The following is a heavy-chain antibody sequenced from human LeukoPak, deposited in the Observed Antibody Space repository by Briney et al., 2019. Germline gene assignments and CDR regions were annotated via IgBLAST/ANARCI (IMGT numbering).Heavy chain of an antibody. CDR3: ARVLRWFDP. Sequence: SETLSLTCAVSGGSISSGGYSWSWIRQPPGKGLGWIGYIYHSGSTYYNPSLKSRLTISVDRSKNQFSLKLSSVTAAGTAVYYCARVLRWFDPWGQGTLVTVSS. V-gene: IGHV4-30-2*01. CDR1: GGSISSGGYS. J-gene: IGHJ5*02. D-gene: IGHD3-16*01. CDR2: IYHSGST.